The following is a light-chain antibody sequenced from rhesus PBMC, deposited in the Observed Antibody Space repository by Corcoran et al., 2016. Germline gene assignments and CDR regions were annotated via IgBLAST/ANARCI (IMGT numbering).Light chain of an antibody. V-gene: IGKV1-74*01. CDR1: ENVNNY. CDR3: QHGYRTPYS. Sequence: DIQMTQSPSSLSASVGDRVTITCRASENVNNYLNWYQQKPGKATKLLIYKASTLQSGVPSRFSGSGSGTDYTFTINSLQPEDVATYFFQHGYRTPYSFGQGTKVEIK. J-gene: IGKJ2*01. CDR2: KAS.